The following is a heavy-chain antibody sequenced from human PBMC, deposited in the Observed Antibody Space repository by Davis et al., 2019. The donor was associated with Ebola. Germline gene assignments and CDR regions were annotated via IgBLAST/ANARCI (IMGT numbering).Heavy chain of an antibody. J-gene: IGHJ4*02. D-gene: IGHD5-24*01. Sequence: GESLKISCKGSGYSFTSYWISWVRQMPGKGLEWMGRIDPSDSYTNYSPSFQGQVTISADKSISTAYLQWSSLKASDTAIYYCARGTNGYNPGGYLDSWGQGTLVTVSS. V-gene: IGHV5-10-1*04. CDR2: IDPSDSYT. CDR1: GYSFTSYW. CDR3: ARGTNGYNPGGYLDS.